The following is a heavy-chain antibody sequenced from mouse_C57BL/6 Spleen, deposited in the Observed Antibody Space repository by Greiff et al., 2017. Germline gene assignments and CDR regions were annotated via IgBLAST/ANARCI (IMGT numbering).Heavy chain of an antibody. CDR2: IYPGDGDT. CDR3: ARDHYYGSSPAWFAY. CDR1: GYAFSSSW. Sequence: VQLVESGPELVKPGASVKISCKASGYAFSSSWMNWVKQRPGKGLAWIGRIYPGDGDTNYNGKFKGKATLTADKSSSTAYMQLSSLTSEDSAVYFCARDHYYGSSPAWFAYWGQGTLVTVSA. V-gene: IGHV1-82*01. J-gene: IGHJ3*01. D-gene: IGHD1-1*01.